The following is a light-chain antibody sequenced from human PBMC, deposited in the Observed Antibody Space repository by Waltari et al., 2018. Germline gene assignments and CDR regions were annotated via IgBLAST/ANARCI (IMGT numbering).Light chain of an antibody. V-gene: IGKV3-20*01. Sequence: EIVLTQSPGTLSLSPGERATLSCRARQSVSRYLAWYQQKPGQAPRLLIYGASTRATGIPDRFSGSGSGTDFSLTISRLEPEDFAVYYCQKYVSLPATFGQGTKVEIK. CDR3: QKYVSLPAT. CDR1: QSVSRY. J-gene: IGKJ1*01. CDR2: GAS.